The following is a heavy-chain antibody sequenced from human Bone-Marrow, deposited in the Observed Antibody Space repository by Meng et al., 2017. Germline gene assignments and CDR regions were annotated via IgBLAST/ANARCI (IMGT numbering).Heavy chain of an antibody. Sequence: GESLKISCVASGFSFSSYWMGWVRQTPGKGLEWVANIKQDGSEMYYVDSVKGRFTISRDNAKNSLYVQMSSLRAEDTAVYYCARKEGWRSSGWYGYYYYYGMDVWGQGTTVTVSS. D-gene: IGHD6-19*01. CDR1: GFSFSSYW. CDR3: ARKEGWRSSGWYGYYYYYGMDV. CDR2: IKQDGSEM. J-gene: IGHJ6*02. V-gene: IGHV3-7*01.